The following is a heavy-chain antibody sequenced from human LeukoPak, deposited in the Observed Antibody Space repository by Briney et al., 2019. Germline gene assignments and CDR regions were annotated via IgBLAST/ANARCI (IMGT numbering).Heavy chain of an antibody. J-gene: IGHJ4*02. V-gene: IGHV3-23*01. Sequence: GETLSLTSLTSRLRVNREGITWVRQDPGKRQELGSRISGGDERRFYADSVKGRLAISKDNPQNTVYLQFNSLRVEDTAVYYCAKVNWYYNSGTYAGDCWGQGTLVTVSS. CDR3: AKVNWYYNSGTYAGDC. CDR2: ISGGDERR. D-gene: IGHD3-10*01. CDR1: RLRVNREG.